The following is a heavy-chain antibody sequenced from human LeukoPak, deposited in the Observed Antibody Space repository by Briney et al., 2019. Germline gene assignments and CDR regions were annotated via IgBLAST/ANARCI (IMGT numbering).Heavy chain of an antibody. D-gene: IGHD3-3*01. CDR3: ARRGMRVEYGMDV. J-gene: IGHJ6*02. Sequence: SETLSLTCTVSGGSISSSSYYWGWIRQPPGKGLEWIGSIYYSGSTYYNPSLKSRDTISVDTSKNQFSLKLSSVTAADTAVYYCARRGMRVEYGMDVWGQGTTVTVSS. CDR1: GGSISSSSYY. V-gene: IGHV4-39*01. CDR2: IYYSGST.